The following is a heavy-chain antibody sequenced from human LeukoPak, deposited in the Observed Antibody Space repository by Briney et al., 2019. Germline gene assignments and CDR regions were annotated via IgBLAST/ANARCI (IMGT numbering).Heavy chain of an antibody. Sequence: SETLSLTCTVSGGSISSYYRSWIRQPPGKGLEWIGYIYYSGSTNYNPSLKSRVTISVDTSKNQFSLKLSSVTAADTAVYYCARHLPMVRGTIPGYYFDYWGQGTLVTVSS. D-gene: IGHD3-10*01. V-gene: IGHV4-59*08. CDR2: IYYSGST. CDR3: ARHLPMVRGTIPGYYFDY. CDR1: GGSISSYY. J-gene: IGHJ4*02.